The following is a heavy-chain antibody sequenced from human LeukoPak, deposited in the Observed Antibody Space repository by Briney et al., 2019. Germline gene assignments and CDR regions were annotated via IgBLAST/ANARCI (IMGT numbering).Heavy chain of an antibody. D-gene: IGHD1-26*01. CDR3: ARENIVGSTWGDIDY. V-gene: IGHV3-7*01. CDR1: GFTFSSYA. CDR2: INEDGSKK. J-gene: IGHJ4*02. Sequence: GGSLRLSCAASGFTFSSYAMSWVRQAPGKGLEWVANINEDGSKKFYVDSVKGRFTISRDNAKNSLYLQMNSLRAEDTAVYYCARENIVGSTWGDIDYWGQGTLVTVSS.